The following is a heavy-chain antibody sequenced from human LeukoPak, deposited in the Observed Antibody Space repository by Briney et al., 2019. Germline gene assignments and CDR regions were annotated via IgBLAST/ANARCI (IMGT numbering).Heavy chain of an antibody. Sequence: GGSLRPSCAASGFTVSSNYMSWVRQAPGKGLEWVSVIYSGGSTYYADSVKGRFTISRDNSKNTVYLQMNSLRAEDTALYYCASPSSGQSFDIWGQGTMVTVSS. CDR3: ASPSSGQSFDI. V-gene: IGHV3-53*01. J-gene: IGHJ3*02. D-gene: IGHD6-19*01. CDR2: IYSGGST. CDR1: GFTVSSNY.